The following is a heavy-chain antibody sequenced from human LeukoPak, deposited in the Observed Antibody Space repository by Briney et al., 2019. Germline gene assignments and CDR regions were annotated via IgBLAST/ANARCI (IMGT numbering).Heavy chain of an antibody. CDR1: GFDLTRHG. J-gene: IGHJ4*02. V-gene: IGHV3-33*01. CDR3: ARDDDTSSHYSLFQY. D-gene: IGHD3-22*01. Sequence: GGSLRLSCAASGFDLTRHGIHWVRQAPGKGLEWVAVFWAHGRSQYYSDSVKGRFTVSRDTSRSTVYLQMNSLRGEDTAVYYCARDDDTSSHYSLFQYWGQGTRVTVSS. CDR2: FWAHGRSQ.